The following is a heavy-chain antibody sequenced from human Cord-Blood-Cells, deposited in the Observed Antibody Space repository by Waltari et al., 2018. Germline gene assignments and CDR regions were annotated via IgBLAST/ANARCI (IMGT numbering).Heavy chain of an antibody. V-gene: IGHV4-59*11. CDR3: ARGDSSSYYYYYGMDV. D-gene: IGHD6-6*01. CDR1: GGSISSHY. CDR2: IYYSWST. J-gene: IGHJ6*02. Sequence: QVQLQESGPGLVKPSETLSLTCTVSGGSISSHYWSWIRQPPGKGLEWIGYIYYSWSTNYNPSPKSRVPISVDTSKNQFSLKLSSVTAADTAVYYCARGDSSSYYYYYGMDVWGQGTTVTVSS.